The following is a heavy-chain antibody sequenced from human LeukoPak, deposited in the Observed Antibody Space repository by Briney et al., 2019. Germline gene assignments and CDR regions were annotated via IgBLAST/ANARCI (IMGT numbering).Heavy chain of an antibody. D-gene: IGHD3-22*01. CDR2: ISGSGGST. V-gene: IGHV3-23*01. CDR1: GFTFSSYA. J-gene: IGHJ4*02. CDR3: ARVPMIVEGYFDY. Sequence: PGGSLRLSCAASGFTFSSYAMSWVRQAPGKGLEWVSAISGSGGSTYYADSVKGRFTISRDNSKNTLYLQMNSLRAEDTAVYYCARVPMIVEGYFDYWGQGTLVTVSS.